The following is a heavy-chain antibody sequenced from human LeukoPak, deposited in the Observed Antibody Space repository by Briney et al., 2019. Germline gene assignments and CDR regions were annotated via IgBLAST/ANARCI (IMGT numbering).Heavy chain of an antibody. Sequence: ASVKVSCKASGYTFTSYDINWVRQATGQGLEWMGWMNPNSGNTGYAQKFQGRVTMTRNTSISTAYMELSSLRSEDAAVYYCARDHAGYDFWSGYHDESYYFDYWGQGTLVTVSS. D-gene: IGHD3-3*01. CDR2: MNPNSGNT. J-gene: IGHJ4*02. V-gene: IGHV1-8*01. CDR3: ARDHAGYDFWSGYHDESYYFDY. CDR1: GYTFTSYD.